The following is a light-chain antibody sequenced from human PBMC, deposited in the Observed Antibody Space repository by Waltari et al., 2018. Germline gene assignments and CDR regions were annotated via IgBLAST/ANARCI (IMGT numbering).Light chain of an antibody. CDR1: SSNTGAGSD. CDR2: GNS. CDR3: QSYDSSLSVV. Sequence: QSVLTQPPSVSGAPGQRVTISCTVGSSNTGAGSDVHWYQQHPGTAPKPLIYGNSNRPSGVPDRFSGSKSGTSASLAITGLQAEDEADYYCQSYDSSLSVVFGGGTKLTVL. V-gene: IGLV1-40*01. J-gene: IGLJ2*01.